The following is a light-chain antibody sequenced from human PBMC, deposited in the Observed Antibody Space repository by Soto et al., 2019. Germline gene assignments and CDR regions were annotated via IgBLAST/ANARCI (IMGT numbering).Light chain of an antibody. V-gene: IGKV3-20*01. J-gene: IGKJ2*01. CDR3: QQYGSSSYT. Sequence: EIVLTQSPGTLSLSPGERVTLSCRASQSVSSSNLAWYQQKPGQAPRLLIYDASNRATGIPDTFSGSGSGTDFTLTISRLEPEDFAVYYCQQYGSSSYTFGQGTKLEIK. CDR2: DAS. CDR1: QSVSSSN.